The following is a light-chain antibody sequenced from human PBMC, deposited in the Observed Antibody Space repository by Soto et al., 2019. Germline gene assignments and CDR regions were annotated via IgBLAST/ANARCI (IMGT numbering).Light chain of an antibody. Sequence: DIQMTQSPSSLSASVGDRITILCRASQSISSYLNWHQQKPGKAPKFLIYAASNLQSGVPSRFSGSGSGTDFTLTISSLQPEDFATYYCQQSYITPYTFGQGTKLEIK. CDR2: AAS. CDR1: QSISSY. J-gene: IGKJ2*01. V-gene: IGKV1-39*01. CDR3: QQSYITPYT.